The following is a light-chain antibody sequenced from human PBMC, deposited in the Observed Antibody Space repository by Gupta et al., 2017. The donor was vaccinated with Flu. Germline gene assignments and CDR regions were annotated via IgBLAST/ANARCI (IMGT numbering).Light chain of an antibody. Sequence: STNNVRNTVNRYQPVPGTAPHLVIYSNNQRPSVVPDRFSGSKSGTSASLAISGLQSEDDADYFCAARDDSRDGPVFGGGTKLTVL. CDR2: SNN. V-gene: IGLV1-44*01. CDR3: AARDDSRDGPV. J-gene: IGLJ2*01. CDR1: STNNVRNT.